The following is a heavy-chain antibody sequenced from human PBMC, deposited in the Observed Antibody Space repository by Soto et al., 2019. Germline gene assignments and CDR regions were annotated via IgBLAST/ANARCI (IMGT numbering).Heavy chain of an antibody. CDR1: GFSFIGFY. CDR3: ARGRGTVMLVGHYYFDN. Sequence: GASVKVSCKTSGFSFIGFYIHWVRQAPGQGLQWMGWINPKTGDTSYLKRFQGRVTMTRDMSINTAYMELTSLTSDDTAVYFCARGRGTVMLVGHYYFDNWGQGTQVTVSS. V-gene: IGHV1-2*02. J-gene: IGHJ4*02. D-gene: IGHD2-8*02. CDR2: INPKTGDT.